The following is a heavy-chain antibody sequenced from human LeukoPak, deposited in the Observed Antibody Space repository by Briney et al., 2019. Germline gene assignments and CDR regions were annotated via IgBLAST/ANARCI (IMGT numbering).Heavy chain of an antibody. CDR2: ITSTGTTT. V-gene: IGHV1-46*02. D-gene: IGHD3-16*01. J-gene: IGHJ4*02. CDR3: ATEYVRTHYFDW. Sequence: ASVKVSCKASGYNLNTYHMHWVRQAPGQGLEWMGIITSTGTTTICAQRFQGRVTMTRDTSTSTVYMDLSSLRSDDTAVYYCATEYVRTHYFDWWGQGTLVTVSS. CDR1: GYNLNTYH.